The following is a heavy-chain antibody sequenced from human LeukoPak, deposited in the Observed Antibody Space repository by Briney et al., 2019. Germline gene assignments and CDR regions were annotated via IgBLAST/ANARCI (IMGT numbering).Heavy chain of an antibody. D-gene: IGHD3-3*02. CDR3: ARHLDYYYYYMDV. CDR1: GGSFSGYY. CDR2: INHSGST. V-gene: IGHV4-34*01. J-gene: IGHJ6*03. Sequence: SETLSLTCAVYGGSFSGYYWSWIRQPPGKGLEWIGEINHSGSTNYNPSLKSRVTISVDTSKNQFSLKLSSVTAADTAVYYCARHLDYYYYYMDVWGKGTTVIVSS.